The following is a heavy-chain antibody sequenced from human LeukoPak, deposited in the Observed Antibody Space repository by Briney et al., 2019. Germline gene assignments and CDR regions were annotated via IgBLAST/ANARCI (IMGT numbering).Heavy chain of an antibody. CDR2: IYYSGST. Sequence: PSETLFLTCTVSGGSISSYYWSWIRQPPGKGLEWIGYIYYSGSTNYNPSLKSRVTISVDTSKNQFSLKLSSVTAADTAVYYCARGNTYYYGSGSPRGDYFDYWGQGTLDTVSS. J-gene: IGHJ4*02. CDR1: GGSISSYY. D-gene: IGHD3-10*01. CDR3: ARGNTYYYGSGSPRGDYFDY. V-gene: IGHV4-59*12.